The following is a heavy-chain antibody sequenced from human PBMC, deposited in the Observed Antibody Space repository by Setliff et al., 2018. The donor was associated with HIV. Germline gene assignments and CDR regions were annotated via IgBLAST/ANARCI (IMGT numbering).Heavy chain of an antibody. D-gene: IGHD3-10*01. CDR1: GGSMNIHY. J-gene: IGHJ3*02. CDR2: IYYSGST. V-gene: IGHV4-59*11. Sequence: SETLSLTCTVSGGSMNIHYWSWIRQPPGKGLEWIGSIYYSGSTNYNPSLKSRVTISVDTSKNQFSLKLSSVTAADTAVYYCARDYYGSGTLGAFDIWGQGTMVTVSS. CDR3: ARDYYGSGTLGAFDI.